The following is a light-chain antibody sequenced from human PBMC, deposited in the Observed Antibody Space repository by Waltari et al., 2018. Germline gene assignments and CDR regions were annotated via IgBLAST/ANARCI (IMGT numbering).Light chain of an antibody. CDR1: KSNIGADFD. Sequence: QSVLTQPPSVSGAPGQRVTISCSGTKSNIGADFDVHWYQQVPGTAPNLLLHMFSNRPSGVSDRFSGFKAGASASLVITGLQAEDEAMYYCQSYDTTLSAVVFGGGTRLTV. CDR3: QSYDTTLSAVV. CDR2: MFS. J-gene: IGLJ2*01. V-gene: IGLV1-40*01.